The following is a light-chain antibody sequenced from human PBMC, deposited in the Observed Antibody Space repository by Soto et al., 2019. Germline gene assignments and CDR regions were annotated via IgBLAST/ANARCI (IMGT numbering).Light chain of an antibody. V-gene: IGKV1-5*03. J-gene: IGKJ2*01. CDR1: QSISSW. Sequence: DIQMTQSPSTLSASVGDRVTITCRASQSISSWLAWYQQKPGKAHKLLIYKASSLESGVPSRFSGSGSATEFTLTISSLQPDDFATYYCQQYNSYPYTFGQGTKLESK. CDR2: KAS. CDR3: QQYNSYPYT.